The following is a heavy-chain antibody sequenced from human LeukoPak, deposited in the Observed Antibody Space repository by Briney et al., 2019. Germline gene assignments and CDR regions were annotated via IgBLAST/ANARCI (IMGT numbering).Heavy chain of an antibody. Sequence: GGSLRLSCAASGFTFSSYSMNWVRQAPGKGLEWVSSISSSSSYIYYADSVKGRFTISRDNAKNSLYLQMNSLRAEDTAVYYCARPPGPSYDFWIGVHEIEYFQHWGQGTLVTVSS. CDR2: ISSSSSYI. D-gene: IGHD3-3*01. CDR1: GFTFSSYS. J-gene: IGHJ1*01. V-gene: IGHV3-21*01. CDR3: ARPPGPSYDFWIGVHEIEYFQH.